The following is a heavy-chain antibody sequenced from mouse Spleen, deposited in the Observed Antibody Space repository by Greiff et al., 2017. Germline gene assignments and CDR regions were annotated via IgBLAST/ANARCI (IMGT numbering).Heavy chain of an antibody. CDR1: GYSITSGYY. J-gene: IGHJ3*01. CDR2: ISYDGSN. CDR3: ARPWYDYDKAWFAY. V-gene: IGHV3-6*01. D-gene: IGHD2-4*01. Sequence: EVQLQESGPGLVKPSQSLSLTCSVTGYSITSGYYWNWIRQFPGNKLEWMGYISYDGSNNYNPSLKNRISITRDTSKNQFFLKLNSVTTEDTATYYCARPWYDYDKAWFAYWGQGTLVTVSA.